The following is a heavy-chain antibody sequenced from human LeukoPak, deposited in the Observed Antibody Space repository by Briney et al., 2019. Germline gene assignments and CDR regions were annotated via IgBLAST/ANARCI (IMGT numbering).Heavy chain of an antibody. CDR2: ISSNGNTI. D-gene: IGHD5-24*01. V-gene: IGHV3-11*01. J-gene: IGHJ4*02. Sequence: LGGFLRLSCAASGFTFRNYYMIWIRQATGKGLEWLSYISSNGNTIYYADSVRGRFTVSRDNVKNSLFVEMNSLRAEDTAVYYCARDGYNYFDFWGQGTLVTVSS. CDR1: GFTFRNYY. CDR3: ARDGYNYFDF.